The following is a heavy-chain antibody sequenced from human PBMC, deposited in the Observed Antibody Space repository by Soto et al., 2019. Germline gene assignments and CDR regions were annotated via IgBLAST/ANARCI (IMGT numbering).Heavy chain of an antibody. J-gene: IGHJ6*02. CDR2: INAGNGNT. D-gene: IGHD3-3*01. CDR3: ATDQRRFLEWVLAVYGMDV. CDR1: GYTFTSYA. Sequence: ASVKVSCKASGYTFTSYAMHWVRQAPGQRLEWMGWINAGNGNTKYSQKFQGRVTITRDTSASTAYMELSSLRSEDTAVYYCATDQRRFLEWVLAVYGMDVWGQGTTVTVSS. V-gene: IGHV1-3*01.